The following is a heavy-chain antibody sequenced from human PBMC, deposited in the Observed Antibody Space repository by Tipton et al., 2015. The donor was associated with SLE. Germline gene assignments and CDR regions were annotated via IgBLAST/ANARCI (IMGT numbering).Heavy chain of an antibody. CDR1: GGSFSAYY. D-gene: IGHD3-3*01. J-gene: IGHJ3*02. CDR3: ARRGPYDFWTFAFDI. Sequence: LRLSCAVYGGSFSAYYWSWIRQPPGKGLEWIGEINHSGSTNYNPSLKSRVTISVDTSKNQFSLKLSSVTAADTAVYYCARRGPYDFWTFAFDIWGQGTMVTVSS. V-gene: IGHV4-34*01. CDR2: INHSGST.